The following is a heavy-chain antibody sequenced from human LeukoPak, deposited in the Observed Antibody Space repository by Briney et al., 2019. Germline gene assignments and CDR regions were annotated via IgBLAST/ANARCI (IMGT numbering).Heavy chain of an antibody. CDR3: ARTRRWLQLVWYYYMDV. CDR1: GGSFSGYY. J-gene: IGHJ6*03. V-gene: IGHV4-34*01. Sequence: SETLSLTCAVYGGSFSGYYWSWIRQPPGKGLEWIGEINHSGSTNYNPSLKSRVTISVDTSKNQFSLKLSSVTAADTAVYYCARTRRWLQLVWYYYMDVWGKGTTVTVSS. CDR2: INHSGST. D-gene: IGHD5-24*01.